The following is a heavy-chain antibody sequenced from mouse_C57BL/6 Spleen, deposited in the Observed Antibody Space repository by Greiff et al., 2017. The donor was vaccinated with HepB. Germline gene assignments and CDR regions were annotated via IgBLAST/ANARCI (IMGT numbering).Heavy chain of an antibody. CDR2: IYPSDSET. J-gene: IGHJ4*01. CDR3: ARYVVAPYYAMDY. V-gene: IGHV1-61*01. D-gene: IGHD1-1*01. CDR1: GYTFTSYW. Sequence: QVQVQQPGAELVRPGSSVKLSCKASGYTFTSYWMDWVKQRPGQGLEWIGNIYPSDSETHYNQKFKDKATLTVDKSSSTAYMQLSSLTSEDSAVYYCARYVVAPYYAMDYWGQGTSVTVSS.